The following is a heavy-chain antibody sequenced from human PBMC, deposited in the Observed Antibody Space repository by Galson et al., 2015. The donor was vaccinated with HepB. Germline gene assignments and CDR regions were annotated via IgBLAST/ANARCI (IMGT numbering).Heavy chain of an antibody. CDR2: IHPPDSDT. D-gene: IGHD1-26*01. CDR3: ATTRGSYYSDAFDI. Sequence: QSGAEVKKPGDSLKISCKGSGYTFTTYWIAWVRQMPGKSLEWMGIIHPPDSDTRYSPSFQGQVTLSADKSTRSAYLQWRNLKASDTAIYYCATTRGSYYSDAFDIWGQGTMVTVSS. CDR1: GYTFTTYW. J-gene: IGHJ3*02. V-gene: IGHV5-51*01.